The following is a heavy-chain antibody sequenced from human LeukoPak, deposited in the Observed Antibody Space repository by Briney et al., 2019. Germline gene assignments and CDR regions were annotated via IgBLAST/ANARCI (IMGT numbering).Heavy chain of an antibody. V-gene: IGHV3-20*04. D-gene: IGHD3-10*01. CDR1: GFTFDDYG. CDR3: AREGSITMVRGAPGYMDV. Sequence: GGSLRLSCAASGFTFDDYGMSWVRQAPGKGLEWASGINWNGGSTGYADSVKGRFTISRDNAKNSLYLQMNSLRAEDTAVYYCAREGSITMVRGAPGYMDVWGKGTTVTVS. J-gene: IGHJ6*03. CDR2: INWNGGST.